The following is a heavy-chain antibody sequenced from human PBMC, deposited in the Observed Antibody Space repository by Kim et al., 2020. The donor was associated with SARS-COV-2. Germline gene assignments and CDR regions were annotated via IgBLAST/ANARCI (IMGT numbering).Heavy chain of an antibody. J-gene: IGHJ6*02. Sequence: GGSLRLSCAASGFTFDDYAMHWVRQAPGKGLEWVSGISWNSGSIGYADSVKGRFTISRDNAKNSLYLQMNSLRAEDTALYYCAKDLLTGYPYYYGMDVWGQGTTVTVSS. CDR1: GFTFDDYA. V-gene: IGHV3-9*01. CDR3: AKDLLTGYPYYYGMDV. CDR2: ISWNSGSI. D-gene: IGHD3-9*01.